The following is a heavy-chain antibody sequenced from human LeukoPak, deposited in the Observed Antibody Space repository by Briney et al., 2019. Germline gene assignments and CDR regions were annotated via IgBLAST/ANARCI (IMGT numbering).Heavy chain of an antibody. CDR2: ISGSGGST. J-gene: IGHJ3*02. CDR1: GFTFSSYG. V-gene: IGHV3-23*01. D-gene: IGHD3-22*01. CDR3: ARDLRYYDSSGPDSDAFDI. Sequence: GGTLRLSCAASGFTFSSYGMSWVRQAPGKGLEWVSAISGSGGSTYYADSVKGRFTISRDNAKNSLYLQMNSLRAEDTAVYYCARDLRYYDSSGPDSDAFDIWGQGTMVTVSS.